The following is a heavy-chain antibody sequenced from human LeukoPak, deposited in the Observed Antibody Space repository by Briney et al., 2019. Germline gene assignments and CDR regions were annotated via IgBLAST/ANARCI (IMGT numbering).Heavy chain of an antibody. D-gene: IGHD1-26*01. J-gene: IGHJ4*02. CDR1: GFTFSSYA. CDR3: ARDSGGSYGNFDY. CDR2: ISGSGGST. V-gene: IGHV3-23*01. Sequence: GGSLRLSCAASGFTFSSYAMSWVRQAPGKGLVWVSAISGSGGSTYYADSVKGRFTISRDNSKNSLYLQMNSLRAEDTAVYYCARDSGGSYGNFDYWGQGTLVTVSS.